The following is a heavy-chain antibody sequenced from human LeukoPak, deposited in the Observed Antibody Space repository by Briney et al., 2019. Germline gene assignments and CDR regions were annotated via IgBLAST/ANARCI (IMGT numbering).Heavy chain of an antibody. J-gene: IGHJ3*02. V-gene: IGHV5-51*01. D-gene: IGHD2-15*01. CDR1: GYTFNSYW. Sequence: GESLKISCKGSGYTFNSYWIGWVRQMPGRGLEWMGVIYPGDSDTRYSPSLQGQVTISADKSISTAYLQWSSLKASDTAMYYCASSPYCSGGSCYSPIDAFDIWGQGTMVTVSS. CDR2: IYPGDSDT. CDR3: ASSPYCSGGSCYSPIDAFDI.